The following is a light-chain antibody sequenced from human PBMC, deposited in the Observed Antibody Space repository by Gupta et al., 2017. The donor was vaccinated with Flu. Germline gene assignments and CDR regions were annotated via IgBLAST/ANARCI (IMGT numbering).Light chain of an antibody. J-gene: IGKJ2*03. V-gene: IGKV1-5*03. Sequence: DIHMTQSPPTLSASVGDRVTITCRASHNIGSFLAWYQQKPGKAPNLLIYKASILQSGVPSRFSGGGSGTEFALTIGSLQPDDFATYFCHHDNSFSDSFDQGTKLEIK. CDR3: HHDNSFSDS. CDR1: HNIGSF. CDR2: KAS.